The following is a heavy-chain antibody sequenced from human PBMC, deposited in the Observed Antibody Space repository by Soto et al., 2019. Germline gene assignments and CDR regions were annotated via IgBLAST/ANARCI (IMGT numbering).Heavy chain of an antibody. CDR2: IPYDGSNK. CDR3: ARVRQLWTDAFDI. J-gene: IGHJ3*02. CDR1: GFTFSTFA. D-gene: IGHD5-18*01. V-gene: IGHV3-30-3*01. Sequence: GSLRLSCAASGFTFSTFAMHWVRQAPGKGLEWVAVIPYDGSNKYYADSVKGRFTISRDNSKNTLYLQMNSLRGEDTAVYYCARVRQLWTDAFDIWGQGTMVTVSS.